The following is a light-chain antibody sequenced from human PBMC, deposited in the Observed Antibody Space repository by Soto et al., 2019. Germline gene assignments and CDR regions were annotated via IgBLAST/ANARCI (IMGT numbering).Light chain of an antibody. CDR3: QQYNSYQGT. CDR2: AAS. V-gene: IGKV1-5*01. Sequence: DIQMTQSPSTLSASVGARVTITCRASQSISSWLAWYQQKAGKAPKLLIYAASSLESGVPSRFSGSGSGTEFILTISSLQPEDFATYYCQQYNSYQGTFGQGTKVEIK. J-gene: IGKJ1*01. CDR1: QSISSW.